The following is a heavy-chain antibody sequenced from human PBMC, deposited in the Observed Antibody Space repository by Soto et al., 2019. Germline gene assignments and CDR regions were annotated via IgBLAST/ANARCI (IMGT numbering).Heavy chain of an antibody. J-gene: IGHJ6*02. D-gene: IGHD6-13*01. CDR2: IIPIFGTA. V-gene: IGHV1-69*13. CDR1: GGTFSSYA. CDR3: ARGGAAAGYYYGMDV. Sequence: SVKVSCKASGGTFSSYAISWVRQAPGQGLEWMGGIIPIFGTANYAQKFQGRVTITADESTSTAYMELCSLRSEDTAVYYCARGGAAAGYYYGMDVWGQGTTVTVSS.